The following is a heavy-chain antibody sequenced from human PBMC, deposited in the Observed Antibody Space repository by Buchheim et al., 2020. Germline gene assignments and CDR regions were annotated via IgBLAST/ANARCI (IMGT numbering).Heavy chain of an antibody. CDR2: ISYDGSNK. CDR1: GFTFSSYA. Sequence: QVQLVESGGGVVQPGRSLRLSCAASGFTFSSYAMHWVRQAPGKGLEWVAVISYDGSNKYYADSVKGRFTISRDNSKNTLYLQTNSLRTENTTVYYSAGYYTAMVVYRNGMDVWGQGTT. D-gene: IGHD5-18*01. CDR3: AGYYTAMVVYRNGMDV. V-gene: IGHV3-30-3*01. J-gene: IGHJ6*02.